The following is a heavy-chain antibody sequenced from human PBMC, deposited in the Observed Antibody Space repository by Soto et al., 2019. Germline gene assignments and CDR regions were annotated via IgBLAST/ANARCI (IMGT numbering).Heavy chain of an antibody. Sequence: QVQLVQSGAEVKKPGSSVKVSCKASGGTFSSYAISWVRQAPGQGLEWMGGIIPIFGTANYAQKFQGRVTITADKSTSTAYMELSSLRSEDTAVYYCASTRIAVAGTNYYYGMDVCGQGTTVTVSS. J-gene: IGHJ6*02. CDR2: IIPIFGTA. CDR1: GGTFSSYA. V-gene: IGHV1-69*06. D-gene: IGHD6-19*01. CDR3: ASTRIAVAGTNYYYGMDV.